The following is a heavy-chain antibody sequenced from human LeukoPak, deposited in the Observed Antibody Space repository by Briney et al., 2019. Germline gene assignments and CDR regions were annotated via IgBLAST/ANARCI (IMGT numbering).Heavy chain of an antibody. CDR2: INPNSGGT. V-gene: IGHV1-2*02. CDR3: ARDIPGYWSKYYYGMDV. CDR1: GYTFTGYY. J-gene: IGHJ6*02. Sequence: ASVKVSCKASGYTFTGYYMHWVRQAPGQGLEWMGWINPNSGGTNYAQKLQGRVTMTTDTSTSTAYMELRSLRSDDTAVYYCARDIPGYWSKYYYGMDVWGQGTTVTVSS. D-gene: IGHD2-8*02.